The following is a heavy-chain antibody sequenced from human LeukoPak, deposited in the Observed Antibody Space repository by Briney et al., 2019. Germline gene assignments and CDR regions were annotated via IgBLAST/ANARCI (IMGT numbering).Heavy chain of an antibody. CDR1: GFTFSSYW. J-gene: IGHJ4*02. D-gene: IGHD1-1*01. CDR2: IKQDGSEK. V-gene: IGHV3-7*01. CDR3: ARGHYDWSYLLEFDY. Sequence: GGSLRLSCAASGFTFSSYWMSWVRQAPGKGLEWVANIKQDGSEKYYVDSVKGRFTISRDNAKNSLYLQMNSLRAEDTAVYYCARGHYDWSYLLEFDYRGQGTLVTVSS.